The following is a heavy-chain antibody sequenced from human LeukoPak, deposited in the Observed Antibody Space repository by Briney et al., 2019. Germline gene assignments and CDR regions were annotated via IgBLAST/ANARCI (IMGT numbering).Heavy chain of an antibody. V-gene: IGHV3-74*01. J-gene: IGHJ4*02. D-gene: IGHD5-18*01. CDR3: LRGGGGSSYGQFEY. CDR1: GFRFSDFW. CDR2: INPAGSGT. Sequence: GGSLRLACAASGFRFSDFWIPWVRQAPGKGLVWVSRINPAGSGTDYGDAVKGRFAISRDNAKNTVYLHMSSLEVEDTAVYYCLRGGGGSSYGQFEYWGQGTLVTVSS.